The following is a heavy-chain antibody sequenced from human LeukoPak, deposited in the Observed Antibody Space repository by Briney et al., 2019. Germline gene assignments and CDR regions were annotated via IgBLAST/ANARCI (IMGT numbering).Heavy chain of an antibody. CDR2: ISGSGGST. Sequence: GGSLRLSCAASGFTLSTYWMTWVRQAPGKGLEWVSAISGSGGSTYYADSVKGRFTISRDNSKNTLYLQMNSLRAEDTAVYYCAKSPESSNFDYWGQGTLVTVSS. V-gene: IGHV3-23*01. CDR1: GFTLSTYW. J-gene: IGHJ4*02. D-gene: IGHD3-10*01. CDR3: AKSPESSNFDY.